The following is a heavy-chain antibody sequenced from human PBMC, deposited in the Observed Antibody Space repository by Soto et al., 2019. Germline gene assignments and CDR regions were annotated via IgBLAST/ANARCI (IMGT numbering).Heavy chain of an antibody. D-gene: IGHD2-2*01. CDR3: ARTVCSSASCYGYYYYGLDV. J-gene: IGHJ6*02. CDR2: IYYSGST. CDR1: GDSISSTNNY. Sequence: QVLLQESGPGLVKPSQTLSLTCTVSGDSISSTNNYWSWIRQHPGKGLEWIGYIYYSGSTYYNPSLKSRPAISVDMSKNQFSLKLSSVTAADTAVYYCARTVCSSASCYGYYYYGLDVWGQGTTVTVSS. V-gene: IGHV4-31*03.